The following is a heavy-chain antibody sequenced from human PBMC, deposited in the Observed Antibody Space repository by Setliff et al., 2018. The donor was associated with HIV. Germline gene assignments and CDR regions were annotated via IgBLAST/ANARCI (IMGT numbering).Heavy chain of an antibody. D-gene: IGHD6-19*01. Sequence: ASVKVSCKTSGYTFIHYDVNWVRQAPGKGLEWMGWMNPGTGNTGYAEKFQGRVSMTRDTSTNTAYMELRSLRFDDTAVYYCARGVSQAYTYGSGAYYYFDFWGLGTLVTVSS. CDR2: MNPGTGNT. CDR1: GYTFIHYD. CDR3: ARGVSQAYTYGSGAYYYFDF. V-gene: IGHV1-8*02. J-gene: IGHJ4*02.